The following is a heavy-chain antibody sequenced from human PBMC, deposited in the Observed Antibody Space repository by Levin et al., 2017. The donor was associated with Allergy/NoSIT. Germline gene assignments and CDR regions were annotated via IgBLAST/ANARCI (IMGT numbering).Heavy chain of an antibody. J-gene: IGHJ4*02. CDR2: IFTSDSDT. V-gene: IGHV5-51*01. CDR3: ARRDSDGSNSFDY. D-gene: IGHD4-23*01. CDR1: GYSFTSYW. Sequence: GESLKISCQASGYSFTSYWFGWVRQRPGKGLEWMGLIFTSDSDTRVSPSFQGQIIMSVDKSISTSYLQWSSLKASDSSMYYCARRDSDGSNSFDYWGQGTLVTVSS.